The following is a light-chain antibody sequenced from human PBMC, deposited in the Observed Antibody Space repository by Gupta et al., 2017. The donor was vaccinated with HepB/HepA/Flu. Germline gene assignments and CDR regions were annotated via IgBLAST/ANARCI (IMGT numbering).Light chain of an antibody. V-gene: IGKV3-15*01. CDR2: GAS. J-gene: IGKJ1*01. CDR1: QSVSSN. CDR3: QQYNNWPPGT. Sequence: IVMLQSPASLSVSSVERATLSCRSSQSVSSNLAWYQQKPGQAPRLLIYGASTRATGIPARFSGSGSGTEFTLTISSLQSEDFAVYYCQQYNNWPPGTFGQGTKVEIK.